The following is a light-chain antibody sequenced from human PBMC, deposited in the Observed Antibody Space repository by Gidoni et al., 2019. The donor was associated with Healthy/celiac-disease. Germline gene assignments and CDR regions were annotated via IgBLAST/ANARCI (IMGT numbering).Light chain of an antibody. Sequence: EIVLTKSPGTLSLSPGERATLSCRASQSVSSSYLAWYQQKPGQAPRLLIYGASSRATGIPDRCSGSGSGTAFTLTISRLEPEDFAVYYCQQYVSSPTFGQGTKVEIK. CDR2: GAS. J-gene: IGKJ1*01. V-gene: IGKV3-20*01. CDR3: QQYVSSPT. CDR1: QSVSSSY.